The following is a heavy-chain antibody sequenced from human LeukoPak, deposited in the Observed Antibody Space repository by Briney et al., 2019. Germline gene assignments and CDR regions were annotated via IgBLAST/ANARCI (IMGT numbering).Heavy chain of an antibody. CDR2: MYNTGST. CDR1: GASISTYY. CDR3: ARASSWSGYYELGY. Sequence: KPSETLSLTCTVSGASISTYYWSWIRQPAGKGLEWIGRMYNTGSTNYNPSLKSRVTISVDTSKNQFSLKLSSVTAADTAVYYCARASSWSGYYELGYWGQGTLVTVSS. D-gene: IGHD3-3*01. V-gene: IGHV4-4*07. J-gene: IGHJ4*02.